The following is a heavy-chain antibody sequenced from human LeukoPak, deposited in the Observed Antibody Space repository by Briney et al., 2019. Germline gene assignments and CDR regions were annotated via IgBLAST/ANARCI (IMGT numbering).Heavy chain of an antibody. CDR1: GFTLRNYA. D-gene: IGHD3-10*01. CDR2: ICYDGTNK. CDR3: ARDPYPSPFGPGTYYGSAFDI. J-gene: IGHJ3*02. V-gene: IGHV3-33*01. Sequence: SLSLSCAASGFTLRNYAMHWVRQSPGKGLEGVAVICYDGTNKFYADSVKDRFTTSRDNVRNTLYLQLNTLRVEDTAVYYCARDPYPSPFGPGTYYGSAFDIWGQGTMVTVSP.